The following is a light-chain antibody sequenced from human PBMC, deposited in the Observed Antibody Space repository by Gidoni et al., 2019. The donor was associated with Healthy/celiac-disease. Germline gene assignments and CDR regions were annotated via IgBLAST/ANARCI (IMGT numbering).Light chain of an antibody. CDR1: QSVLYSSNNKNY. CDR2: WAS. V-gene: IGKV4-1*01. Sequence: DIVMPQSPDSLAVSLGERATINCKSSQSVLYSSNNKNYLAWYPQKPGQPPKLLIYWASTRESGVPDRFSGSGSGTDFTLTISSLQAEDVAVYYCQQYYSTPRTFGQGPKVEIK. CDR3: QQYYSTPRT. J-gene: IGKJ1*01.